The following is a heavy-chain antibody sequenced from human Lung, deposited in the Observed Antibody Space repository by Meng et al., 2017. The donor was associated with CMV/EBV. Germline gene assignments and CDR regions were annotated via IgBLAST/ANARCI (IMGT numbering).Heavy chain of an antibody. V-gene: IGHV3-33*06. D-gene: IGHD3-10*02. CDR1: RFNIRNYV. CDR2: IWSDGGDK. Sequence: SLKISCTASRFNIRNYVMHWVRQAPGKGLEWVAVIWSDGGDKYYADSVEGRFTISRDNSKNTLYLQMNSLRAEDTAVYYCAKDSYVVSTKTVDYYYGMDVWGQGXTVTVSS. CDR3: AKDSYVVSTKTVDYYYGMDV. J-gene: IGHJ6*02.